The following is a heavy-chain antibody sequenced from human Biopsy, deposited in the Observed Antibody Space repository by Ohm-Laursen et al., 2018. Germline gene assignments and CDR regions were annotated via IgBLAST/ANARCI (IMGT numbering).Heavy chain of an antibody. CDR3: TRGGGDHFDNNGLAVAFDV. D-gene: IGHD3-22*01. CDR2: IYYSGTT. Sequence: SQTLSFTCAVSGGSVTGNYWGWHRQPPDQGLEWIGYIYYSGTTSYGPFLESRATISVDTSKRQLSLRLNSVTAADTAIYFCTRGGGDHFDNNGLAVAFDVWGPGTRVPVSS. CDR1: GGSVTGNY. V-gene: IGHV4-59*02. J-gene: IGHJ3*01.